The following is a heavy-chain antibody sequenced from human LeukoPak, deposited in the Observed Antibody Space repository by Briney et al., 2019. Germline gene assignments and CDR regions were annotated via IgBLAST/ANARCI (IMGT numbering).Heavy chain of an antibody. CDR3: ASGGYDYAWDQ. J-gene: IGHJ4*02. CDR1: GYTFTGYY. D-gene: IGHD4/OR15-4a*01. Sequence: ASVKVSCKASGYTFTGYYRHWVRQAPGQGLEWMGIISPSDGSTRYAQKFKGRVTMTRDTSTSTVYMELSSLRFEDTAVYYCASGGYDYAWDQWGQGTLVTVSS. CDR2: ISPSDGST. V-gene: IGHV1-46*01.